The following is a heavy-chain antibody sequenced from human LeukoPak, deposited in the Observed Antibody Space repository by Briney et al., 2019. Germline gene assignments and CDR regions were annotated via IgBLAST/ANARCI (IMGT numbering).Heavy chain of an antibody. J-gene: IGHJ4*02. Sequence: SETLSLTCTVSGGSISSYYWSWIRQPPGKGLEWIGYIYYSGSTNYNPSLKSRVTISVDTSKNQFSLKLSSVTAADTAVYYCAADDFWSGYRVDYWGQGTLVNVSS. CDR1: GGSISSYY. V-gene: IGHV4-59*01. D-gene: IGHD3-3*01. CDR3: AADDFWSGYRVDY. CDR2: IYYSGST.